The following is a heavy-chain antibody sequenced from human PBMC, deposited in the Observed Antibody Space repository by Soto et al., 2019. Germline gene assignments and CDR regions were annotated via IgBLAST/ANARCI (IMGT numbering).Heavy chain of an antibody. CDR1: GVTFGRFG. J-gene: IGHJ4*01. CDR3: ASYWRTNSFDY. Sequence: PGGCLRLSCAASGVTFGRFGMHWVRQAPGKGLEWVAVIWFDESKEFYADSVKGRFIISKDTSKNMLYLQMNSLRGEDPAVYYCASYWRTNSFDYWRHGSLVTGAS. CDR2: IWFDESKE. V-gene: IGHV3-33*03. D-gene: IGHD2-2*01.